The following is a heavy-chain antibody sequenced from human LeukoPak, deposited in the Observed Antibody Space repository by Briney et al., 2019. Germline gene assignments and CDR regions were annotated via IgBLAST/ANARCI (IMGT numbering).Heavy chain of an antibody. J-gene: IGHJ6*03. D-gene: IGHD6-13*01. CDR1: GFTFSNYG. CDR3: AKGGAAATYYYYMDV. CDR2: IRYDGVNK. V-gene: IGHV3-30*02. Sequence: GGSLRLSCAASGFTFSNYGMHWVRQAPGKGLEWVAFIRYDGVNKYYADSVKGRFTISRDNSKNTLYLQMNSLRAEDTAVYYCAKGGAAATYYYYMDVWGKGTTVTVSS.